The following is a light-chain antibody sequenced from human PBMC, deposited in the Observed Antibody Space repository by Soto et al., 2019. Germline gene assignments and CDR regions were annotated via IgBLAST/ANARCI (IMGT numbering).Light chain of an antibody. CDR1: SSDVGTYNY. CDR3: SSYACGYTHPV. J-gene: IGLJ2*01. V-gene: IGLV2-11*01. CDR2: DVS. Sequence: QSALTQPRSVSGPPGQSVSISCSGTSSDVGTYNYVSWYQQHPGKAPKLMIYDVSKRPSGVPDRFSGSKSGNTASLTISGLQAEDAADYYCSSYACGYTHPVFGGGTKLTVL.